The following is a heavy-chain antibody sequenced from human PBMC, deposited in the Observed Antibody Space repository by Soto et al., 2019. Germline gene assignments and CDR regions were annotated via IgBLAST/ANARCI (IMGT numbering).Heavy chain of an antibody. CDR2: MNPNSGNT. CDR1: GYTFTSYD. J-gene: IGHJ4*02. V-gene: IGHV1-8*01. D-gene: IGHD3-3*01. CDR3: ARSPYYYDFWSGPFDY. Sequence: ASVKVSCKASGYTFTSYDINWVRQATGQGLEWMGWMNPNSGNTGYAQKFQGRVTMTRHTSISTAYMELSSLRSEDTAVYYCARSPYYYDFWSGPFDYWGQGTLVTVSS.